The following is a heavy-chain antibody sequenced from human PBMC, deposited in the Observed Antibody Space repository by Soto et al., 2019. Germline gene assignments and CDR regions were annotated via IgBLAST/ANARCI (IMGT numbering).Heavy chain of an antibody. J-gene: IGHJ4*02. CDR3: ASGSAAEVDY. CDR2: IIPFLGVT. Sequence: QVPLVQSGAEVKKPGSSVKVSCKASGGTLSKYSITWIRQAPGQGLEWMGRIIPFLGVTNYAQKFKGRVTITADKSTSTAYMELNNLGAEDTAVYLCASGSAAEVDYWGQGSLITVSS. V-gene: IGHV1-69*02. D-gene: IGHD3-10*01. CDR1: GGTLSKYS.